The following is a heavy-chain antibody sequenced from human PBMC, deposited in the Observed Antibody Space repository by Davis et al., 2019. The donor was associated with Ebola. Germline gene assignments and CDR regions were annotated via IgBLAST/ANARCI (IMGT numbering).Heavy chain of an antibody. J-gene: IGHJ4*02. CDR3: AREDPYYDFWSGSYFDY. CDR1: GFTLDEYG. D-gene: IGHD3-3*01. Sequence: PGGSLRLSCVVSGFTLDEYGMSWVRQVPGKGLEWVSGINWNGGSTDYADSVKGRFTISRDNSKNTLYLQMNSLRAEDTAVYYCAREDPYYDFWSGSYFDYWGQGTLVTVSS. CDR2: INWNGGST. V-gene: IGHV3-20*04.